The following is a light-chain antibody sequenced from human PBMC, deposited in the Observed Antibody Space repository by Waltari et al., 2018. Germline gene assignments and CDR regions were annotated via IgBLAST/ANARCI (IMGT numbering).Light chain of an antibody. CDR1: QGISSY. CDR3: QQLNDYPHT. Sequence: IQLTQSPSSLPASVGDRVTITCRASQGISSYLAWYQQKPGKAPKLLIYAASTLRSGVPSRFSGSGSGTDFTLTISSLQPEDFATYYCQQLNDYPHTFGQGTKLEIK. J-gene: IGKJ2*01. CDR2: AAS. V-gene: IGKV1-9*01.